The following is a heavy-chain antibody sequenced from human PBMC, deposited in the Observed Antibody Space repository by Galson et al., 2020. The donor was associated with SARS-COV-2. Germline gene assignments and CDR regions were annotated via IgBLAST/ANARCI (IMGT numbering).Heavy chain of an antibody. CDR1: GGSFTGHY. V-gene: IGHV4-34*01. CDR3: TRRNRLAAPGARYDC. D-gene: IGHD6-13*01. J-gene: IGHJ4*03. CDR2: INPSGGT. Sequence: SQTLSLTCAVYGGSFTGHYWNWIRQPPGKGLEWIGEINPSGGTNYNPSLQSRLTISVDTSQNQFSLRLTSVPAPDAAFYYCTRRNRLAAPGARYDCGGRGTLVAVSS.